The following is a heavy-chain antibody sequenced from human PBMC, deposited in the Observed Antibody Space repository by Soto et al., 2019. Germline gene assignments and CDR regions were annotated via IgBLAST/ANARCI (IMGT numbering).Heavy chain of an antibody. V-gene: IGHV3-33*01. CDR2: IWDDGSNK. J-gene: IGHJ4*02. CDR1: GFTFSSYG. CDR3: AREEYSSSSSDY. Sequence: QVQLVESGGGVVQPGRSLRLSCAASGFTFSSYGMHWVRQAPGKGLEWVAVIWDDGSNKYYADSVKGRFTISRDNSKNTLYLQMNSLRAEDTAVYYCAREEYSSSSSDYWGQGTLVTVSS. D-gene: IGHD6-6*01.